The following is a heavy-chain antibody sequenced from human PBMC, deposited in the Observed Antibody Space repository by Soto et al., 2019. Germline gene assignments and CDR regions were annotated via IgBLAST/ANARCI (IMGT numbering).Heavy chain of an antibody. D-gene: IGHD3-3*01. V-gene: IGHV1-18*04. J-gene: IGHJ3*01. CDR1: VFTSSG. CDR3: AREGILGLFDAYDL. CDR2: ISTHNGNT. Sequence: QDQLVQSGAEVKKPGASVKVSCKASVFTSSGISWVRQAPGQRLEWMGWISTHNGNTIYAQKFQGRVIMTMDTSTTTVHTELRRLRSDDTAVYLCAREGILGLFDAYDLWGQGTMVTVSS.